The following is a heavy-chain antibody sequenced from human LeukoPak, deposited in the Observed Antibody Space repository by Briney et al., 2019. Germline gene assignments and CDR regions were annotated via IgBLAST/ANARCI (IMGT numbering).Heavy chain of an antibody. V-gene: IGHV6-1*01. Sequence: SQTLSLTCAISGDSVSSNSAAWNWIRQSPSRGLEWLGRTYYRSKWYNDYAVSVKGRITINPDTSKNQSSLQLNSVTPEDTAVYYCARDREYRDYYYYGMDVWGQGTTVTVS. J-gene: IGHJ6*02. CDR3: ARDREYRDYYYYGMDV. CDR1: GDSVSSNSAA. CDR2: TYYRSKWYN. D-gene: IGHD6-6*01.